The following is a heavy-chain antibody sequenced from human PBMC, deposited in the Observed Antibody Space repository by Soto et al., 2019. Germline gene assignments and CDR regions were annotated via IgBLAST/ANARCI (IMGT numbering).Heavy chain of an antibody. J-gene: IGHJ6*02. CDR1: GGTFSSYA. Sequence: QVQLVPSGAEVKKPGSSVKVSCKASGGTFSSYAISWVRQAPGQGLEWMGGIIPIFGTANYAQKFQGRVTITADKSTSTAYMERSSLRSEDTAVYYCARDLSYYGSGSYYPYYYGRDVWGQGTTVTVSS. D-gene: IGHD3-10*01. CDR3: ARDLSYYGSGSYYPYYYGRDV. CDR2: IIPIFGTA. V-gene: IGHV1-69*06.